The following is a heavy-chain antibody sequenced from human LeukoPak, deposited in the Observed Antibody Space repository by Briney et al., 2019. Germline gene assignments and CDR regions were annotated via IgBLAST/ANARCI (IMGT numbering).Heavy chain of an antibody. V-gene: IGHV3-74*01. CDR1: GFTVSSNS. CDR3: ARGPVLRYFDWLSMKYNWFDP. D-gene: IGHD3-9*01. CDR2: INSDGSST. J-gene: IGHJ5*02. Sequence: PGGSLRLSCTVSGFTVSSNSMSWVRQAPGKGLVWVSRINSDGSSTSYADSVKGRFTISRDNAKNTLYLQMNSLRAEDTAVYYCARGPVLRYFDWLSMKYNWFDPWGQGTLVTVSS.